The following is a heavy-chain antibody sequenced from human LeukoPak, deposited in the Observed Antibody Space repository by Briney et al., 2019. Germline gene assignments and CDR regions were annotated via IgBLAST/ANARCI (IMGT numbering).Heavy chain of an antibody. CDR2: FYPGDSDT. Sequence: GESLKISCKGSGYSFTSYWIGWVRQMPGKGLEWMGIFYPGDSDTRYSPSFQGQVTISADQSISTAYLQWSSLKASDTAMYYCARPYSSGNTPLWYWGQGTLVTVSS. J-gene: IGHJ4*02. CDR3: ARPYSSGNTPLWY. CDR1: GYSFTSYW. D-gene: IGHD3-22*01. V-gene: IGHV5-51*01.